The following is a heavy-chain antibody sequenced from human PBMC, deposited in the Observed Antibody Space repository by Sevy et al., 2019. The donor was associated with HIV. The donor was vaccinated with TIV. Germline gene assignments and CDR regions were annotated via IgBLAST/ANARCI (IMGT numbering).Heavy chain of an antibody. CDR3: ARSYCSGGRCYSLAY. V-gene: IGHV1-18*01. D-gene: IGHD2-15*01. CDR2: ISAFNGDT. J-gene: IGHJ4*02. Sequence: TSVKVSCKASGYTFTSYTITWVRQAPGQALEWMGRISAFNGDTNHAQKFQGRVTMTTDTSTSTAYMELRSLRSDDTAVYYCARSYCSGGRCYSLAYWGQGTLVTVSS. CDR1: GYTFTSYT.